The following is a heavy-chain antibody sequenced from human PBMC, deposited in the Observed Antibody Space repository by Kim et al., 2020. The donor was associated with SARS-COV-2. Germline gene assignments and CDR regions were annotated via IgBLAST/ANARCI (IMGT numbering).Heavy chain of an antibody. V-gene: IGHV3-15*01. CDR1: GFTFSNAW. D-gene: IGHD3-10*01. CDR2: IKSKSDGGTT. CDR3: TPYYYGSGSHYNVIELGC. J-gene: IGHJ4*02. Sequence: GGSLRLSCAASGFTFSNAWMSWVRQAPGKGLEWVGRIKSKSDGGTTDYAAPVKGRFTISRDDSKNTVYLQMNSLKTEDTAVYYCTPYYYGSGSHYNVIELGCWGQGTLVTVSA.